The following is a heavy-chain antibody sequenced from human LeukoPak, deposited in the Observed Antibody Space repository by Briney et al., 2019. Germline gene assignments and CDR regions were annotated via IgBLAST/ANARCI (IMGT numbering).Heavy chain of an antibody. V-gene: IGHV3-9*01. D-gene: IGHD1-26*01. CDR1: GFTFDDCA. CDR2: ISWNSGSI. J-gene: IGHJ4*02. CDR3: AKGTGRYWTFFDY. Sequence: GGSLRLSCAASGFTFDDCAMHWVRLAPGKGLEWVSGISWNSGSIDYAVSVKGRFIISRDNAKNSLYLQMNSLRPEDTALYYCAKGTGRYWTFFDYWGQGTLVIVSS.